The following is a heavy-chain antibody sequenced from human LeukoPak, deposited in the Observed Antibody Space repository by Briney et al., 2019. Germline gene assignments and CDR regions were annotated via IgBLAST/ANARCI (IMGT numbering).Heavy chain of an antibody. CDR2: ISSSSTTI. CDR3: ARLSQQTFDI. V-gene: IGHV3-48*02. J-gene: IGHJ3*02. Sequence: GGSLRLSCVASGFIFSRYSMSWVRQAPGKGLEWISDISSSSTTIYYADSVKGRFTISRDNAKNSLYLQMNSLRDDDTAVYYCARLSQQTFDIWGQGTLVTVSS. CDR1: GFIFSRYS.